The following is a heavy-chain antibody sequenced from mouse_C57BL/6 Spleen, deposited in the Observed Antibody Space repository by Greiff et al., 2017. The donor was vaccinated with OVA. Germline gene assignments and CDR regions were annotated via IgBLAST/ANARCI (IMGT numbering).Heavy chain of an antibody. CDR2: IDPDDGAT. J-gene: IGHJ3*01. CDR1: GFTFTDYY. V-gene: IGHV14-2*01. D-gene: IGHD1-1*01. Sequence: VQLQQSGAELVKPGDSVKLSCTASGFTFTDYYMHWVKQRPEQGLEWIGGIDPDDGATTYAPNFPGKATITADTSSNTAYLQLRSLSAEDTAVYYCARGGSRGAWFAYWGQGTLVTVSA. CDR3: ARGGSRGAWFAY.